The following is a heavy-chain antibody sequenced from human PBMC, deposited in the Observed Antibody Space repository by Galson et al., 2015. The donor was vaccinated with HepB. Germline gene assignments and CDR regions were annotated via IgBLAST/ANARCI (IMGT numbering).Heavy chain of an antibody. CDR3: ASLRGADPLGFDY. J-gene: IGHJ4*02. CDR1: GYSFTNCW. V-gene: IGHV5-51*01. Sequence: QSGAEVKKPGESLKISCKGSGYSFTNCWIGWVRQMPGKGLEWMGIIYPGDSHTKYSPSFQGQVTISADKSISTAYLQWSSLKASDTAMYYCASLRGADPLGFDYWGQGTLVTVSS. CDR2: IYPGDSHT. D-gene: IGHD3-16*01.